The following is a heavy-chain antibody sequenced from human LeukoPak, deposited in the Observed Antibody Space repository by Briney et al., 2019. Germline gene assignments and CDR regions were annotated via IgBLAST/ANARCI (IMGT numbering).Heavy chain of an antibody. CDR2: IYYSGST. Sequence: SETLSLTCTVSGDSIRSDSYNWGWIRQPPGKGLEWIGYIYYSGSTYYNPSLKSRVTISVDTSKNQFSLKLSSVTAADTAVYYCARVSWYYDGSGYFSWGQGTLVTVSS. D-gene: IGHD3-22*01. CDR3: ARVSWYYDGSGYFS. CDR1: GDSIRSDSYN. J-gene: IGHJ5*02. V-gene: IGHV4-30-4*08.